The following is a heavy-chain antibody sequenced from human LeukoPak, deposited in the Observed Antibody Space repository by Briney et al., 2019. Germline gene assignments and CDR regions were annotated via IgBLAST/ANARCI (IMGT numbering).Heavy chain of an antibody. J-gene: IGHJ4*02. CDR2: IYHSGST. Sequence: PSETLTLTCAVSGYSFSSGYYWGWIRQPPGKGLEWIGSIYHSGSTYYNPSLKSRVTISVDTSKNQFSLKLSSVTAADTAVYHCAIGPGYGSGWYLYWGQRTLVTVSS. D-gene: IGHD6-19*01. CDR1: GYSFSSGYY. V-gene: IGHV4-38-2*01. CDR3: AIGPGYGSGWYLY.